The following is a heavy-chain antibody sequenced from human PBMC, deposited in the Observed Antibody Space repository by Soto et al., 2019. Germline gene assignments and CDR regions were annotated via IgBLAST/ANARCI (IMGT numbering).Heavy chain of an antibody. Sequence: SETLSLTCTVSGGSISSSSYYWGWIRQPPGKGLEWIGSIYYSGSTYYNPSLKSRVIISVDRSKNQFSLKVSSVPAADTAVYYCDRETYGDYVRYFDPWGQGTLVTAPQ. V-gene: IGHV4-39*07. CDR2: IYYSGST. J-gene: IGHJ5*02. CDR3: DRETYGDYVRYFDP. D-gene: IGHD4-17*01. CDR1: GGSISSSSYY.